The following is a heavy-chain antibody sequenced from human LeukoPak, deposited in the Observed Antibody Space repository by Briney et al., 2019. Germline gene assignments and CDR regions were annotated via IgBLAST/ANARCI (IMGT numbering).Heavy chain of an antibody. CDR3: ARDTAVAGNSWFDP. V-gene: IGHV1-18*01. D-gene: IGHD6-19*01. CDR1: GYTFTSYG. J-gene: IGHJ5*02. Sequence: ASVKVSCKASGYTFTSYGISWVRQAPGQGLEWMGWISAYNGNTNYAQKLQGRVTMTTDTSTSTAYMELRSLRSDDTAVYYCARDTAVAGNSWFDPWGQGTLVTVSS. CDR2: ISAYNGNT.